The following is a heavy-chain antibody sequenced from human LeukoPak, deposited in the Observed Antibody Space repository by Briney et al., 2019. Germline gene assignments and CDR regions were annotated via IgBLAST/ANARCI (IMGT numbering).Heavy chain of an antibody. D-gene: IGHD5-12*01. CDR1: GGTFSSYT. CDR3: ARAPITPDAFDI. J-gene: IGHJ3*02. V-gene: IGHV1-69*02. Sequence: SVKVSCKASGGTFSSYTISWVRQAPGQGLEWMGRIIPILGIANYAQKFQGRVTITADESTSTAYMELSSLRSEDTAVYYCARAPITPDAFDIWAKGQWSPSLQ. CDR2: IIPILGIA.